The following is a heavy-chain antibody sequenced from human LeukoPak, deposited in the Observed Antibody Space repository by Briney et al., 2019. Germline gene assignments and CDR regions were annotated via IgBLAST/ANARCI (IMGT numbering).Heavy chain of an antibody. CDR1: GFTFSDYY. J-gene: IGHJ4*02. V-gene: IGHV3-11*06. CDR3: ARDPYGDYVFDY. D-gene: IGHD4-17*01. CDR2: ISSSSSYT. Sequence: GGSLRLSCAASGFTFSDYYMSWIRQAPGKGLEWVSHISSSSSYTNYADSVKGRFTISRDNAKNSLYLQMNSLRAEDTAVYYCARDPYGDYVFDYWGQGTLVTVSS.